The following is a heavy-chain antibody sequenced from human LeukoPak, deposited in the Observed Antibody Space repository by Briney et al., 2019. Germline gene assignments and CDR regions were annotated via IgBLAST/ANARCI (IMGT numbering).Heavy chain of an antibody. CDR2: INPNSGGT. V-gene: IGHV1-2*02. Sequence: ASVKVSCKASGYTFTGYYMHWVRQAPGQGLEWMGWINPNSGGTNYAQKFQGRVTMTRDTSISTAYMELSRLRSDDTAVYYCARNGYYYGSGSYTDYWGQGTLVTVSS. CDR3: ARNGYYYGSGSYTDY. CDR1: GYTFTGYY. D-gene: IGHD3-10*01. J-gene: IGHJ4*02.